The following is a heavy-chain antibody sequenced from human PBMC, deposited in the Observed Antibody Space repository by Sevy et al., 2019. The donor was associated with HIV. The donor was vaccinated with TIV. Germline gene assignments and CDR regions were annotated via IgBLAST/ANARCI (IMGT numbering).Heavy chain of an antibody. Sequence: GGSLRLSCAASGFTFSAYSMNWVRQAPGKGLEWVSYISSSGTIYYADSVKGQFTISRDNAKSSLYLQMNGLRAEDTAVYYCARAGGDCYSKNECWFVSWGQGTLVTVSS. V-gene: IGHV3-48*01. J-gene: IGHJ5*01. CDR3: ARAGGDCYSKNECWFVS. D-gene: IGHD2-21*01. CDR1: GFTFSAYS. CDR2: ISSSGTI.